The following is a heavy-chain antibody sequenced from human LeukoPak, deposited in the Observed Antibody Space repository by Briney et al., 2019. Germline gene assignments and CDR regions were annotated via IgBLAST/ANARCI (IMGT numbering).Heavy chain of an antibody. CDR1: GFTFSDYY. V-gene: IGHV3-11*04. Sequence: GGSLRLSCAASGFTFSDYYMSWIRQAPGKGLEWVSYISNSGNTIYYPDSVKGRFTISRDNAKNSLYLQMNSLRAEDTAVYYCARDSVTTYFDYWGQGTLVTVSS. CDR2: ISNSGNTI. CDR3: ARDSVTTYFDY. J-gene: IGHJ4*02. D-gene: IGHD4-11*01.